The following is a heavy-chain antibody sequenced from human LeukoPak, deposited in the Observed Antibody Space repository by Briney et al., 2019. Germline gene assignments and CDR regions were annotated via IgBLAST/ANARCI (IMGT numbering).Heavy chain of an antibody. CDR3: ARAQRSGYEDH. Sequence: VASVKVSCKASGYTFTSYYMHWVRQAPGQGLEWTGIINPSGGSTSYAQKFQGRVTMTRDTSTSTVYMELSSLRSEDTAVYYCARAQRSGYEDHWGQGTLVTVSS. D-gene: IGHD3-22*01. J-gene: IGHJ4*02. CDR2: INPSGGST. CDR1: GYTFTSYY. V-gene: IGHV1-46*01.